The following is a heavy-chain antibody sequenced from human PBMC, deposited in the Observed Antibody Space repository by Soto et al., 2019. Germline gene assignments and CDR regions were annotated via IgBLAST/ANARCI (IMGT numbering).Heavy chain of an antibody. CDR3: ARLLGYCSGGSGYQRPGVYGMDG. J-gene: IGHJ6*02. CDR1: GYSFTSYW. CDR2: IYPGDSDT. Sequence: GESLKISCKGSGYSFTSYWIGWVRQMPGKGLEWMGIIYPGDSDTRYSPSFQGQVTISADKSISTAYLQWSSLKASDTAMYYCARLLGYCSGGSGYQRPGVYGMDGWGQGTTVTVSS. V-gene: IGHV5-51*01. D-gene: IGHD2-15*01.